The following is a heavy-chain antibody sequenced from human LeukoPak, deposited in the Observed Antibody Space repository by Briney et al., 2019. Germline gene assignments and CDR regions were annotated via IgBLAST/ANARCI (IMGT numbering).Heavy chain of an antibody. J-gene: IGHJ4*02. V-gene: IGHV3-30*02. CDR1: GFTFSSYA. Sequence: GGSLRLSCAASGFTFSSYAMSWVRQAPGKGLDWVAFIRPDGSNKYYADSVKGRFTFSRDNSKNTLFLEMNNLRADDTAVYFCARDPGYSNGWVFDYWGQGALVTVSS. D-gene: IGHD6-19*01. CDR3: ARDPGYSNGWVFDY. CDR2: IRPDGSNK.